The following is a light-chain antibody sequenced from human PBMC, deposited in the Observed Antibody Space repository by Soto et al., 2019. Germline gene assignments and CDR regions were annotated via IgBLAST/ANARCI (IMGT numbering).Light chain of an antibody. J-gene: IGKJ5*01. CDR3: QQHNNWPYT. V-gene: IGKV3-15*01. Sequence: ERVMAQSPATLSVAPGERASLSFMASQSFSSNLAWYQQKPGQAPRLLIYGASTRATGIPARFSGSGSGTEFTLTISGLQSQDFALYYCQQHNNWPYTFGQGTRLEIK. CDR2: GAS. CDR1: QSFSSN.